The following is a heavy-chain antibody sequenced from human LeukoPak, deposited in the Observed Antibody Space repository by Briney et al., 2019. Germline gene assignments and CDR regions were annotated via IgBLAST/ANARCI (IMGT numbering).Heavy chain of an antibody. Sequence: GRSLRLSCAASGFTFSSYAMHWVRQAPGKGLEWVAVISYDGSNKYYADSVKGRFTISRDNSKNTLYLQMNSLRAEDTAVYYCARSPPGYSYGRFDYWGQGTLVTVSS. CDR2: ISYDGSNK. D-gene: IGHD5-18*01. J-gene: IGHJ4*02. V-gene: IGHV3-30-3*01. CDR3: ARSPPGYSYGRFDY. CDR1: GFTFSSYA.